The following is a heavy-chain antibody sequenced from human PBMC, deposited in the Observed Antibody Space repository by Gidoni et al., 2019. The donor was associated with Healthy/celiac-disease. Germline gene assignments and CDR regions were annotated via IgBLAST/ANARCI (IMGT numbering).Heavy chain of an antibody. CDR2: IYYSGST. Sequence: QVQLQESGPGLVKPSETLSLTCTVSGGSISSYYWSWIRQPPGKGLEWIGYIYYSGSTNYNPSLKSRVTISVDTSKNQFSLKLSSVTAADTAVYYCARHLGAAADDWFDPWGQGTLVTVSS. CDR1: GGSISSYY. V-gene: IGHV4-59*08. CDR3: ARHLGAAADDWFDP. D-gene: IGHD6-13*01. J-gene: IGHJ5*02.